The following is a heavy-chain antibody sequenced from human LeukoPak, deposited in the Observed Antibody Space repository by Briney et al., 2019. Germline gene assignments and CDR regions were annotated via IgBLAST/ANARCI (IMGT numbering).Heavy chain of an antibody. Sequence: SSETLSLTCTVSGGSISSYYWSWIRQPPGKGLEWIGYIYYSGSTNYNPSLKSRVTISVDTSKNQFSLKVSSVTAVDTAVYYCASNYYGSGSLDYWGQGNLVTVSS. CDR1: GGSISSYY. D-gene: IGHD3-10*01. CDR3: ASNYYGSGSLDY. CDR2: IYYSGST. V-gene: IGHV4-59*08. J-gene: IGHJ4*02.